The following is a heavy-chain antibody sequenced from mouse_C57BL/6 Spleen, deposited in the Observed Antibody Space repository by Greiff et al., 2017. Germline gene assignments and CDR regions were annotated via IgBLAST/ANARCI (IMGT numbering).Heavy chain of an antibody. J-gene: IGHJ3*01. CDR3: ARERSNYAFAY. Sequence: VKLMESGPELVKPGASVKISCKASGYAFSSSWMNWVKQRPGKGLEWIGRIYPGDGDTNYNGKFKGKATLTADKSSSTAYMQLSSLTSEDSAVYFCARERSNYAFAYWGQGTLVTVSA. D-gene: IGHD2-5*01. CDR1: GYAFSSSW. CDR2: IYPGDGDT. V-gene: IGHV1-82*01.